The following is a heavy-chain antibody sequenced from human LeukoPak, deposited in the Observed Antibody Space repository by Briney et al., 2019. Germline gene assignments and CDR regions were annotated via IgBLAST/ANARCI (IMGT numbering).Heavy chain of an antibody. J-gene: IGHJ5*02. Sequence: SETLSLTCTVSGGSISSSSYYWGWIRQPPGKGLEWIGSIYYSGSTYYNPSLKSRVTISVDTSKNQFSLKLSSVTAADTAVYYCARARGYCSGGSCYSLGWFDPWGQGTLVTVSS. CDR2: IYYSGST. CDR3: ARARGYCSGGSCYSLGWFDP. V-gene: IGHV4-39*07. CDR1: GGSISSSSYY. D-gene: IGHD2-15*01.